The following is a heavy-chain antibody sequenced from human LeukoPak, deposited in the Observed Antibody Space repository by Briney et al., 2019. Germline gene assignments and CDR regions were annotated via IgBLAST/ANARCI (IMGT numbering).Heavy chain of an antibody. Sequence: PGGSLRLSCAASGFTVSSNFMSWVRQAPGKGLEWGSVIYSGGARSNADSVRGRFTISRDNSKNTLYLQMNSLRAEDTAVYYCARDGYGNNYMDVWGKGTTVTVSS. CDR3: ARDGYGNNYMDV. CDR1: GFTVSSNF. V-gene: IGHV3-53*01. CDR2: IYSGGAR. J-gene: IGHJ6*03. D-gene: IGHD1/OR15-1a*01.